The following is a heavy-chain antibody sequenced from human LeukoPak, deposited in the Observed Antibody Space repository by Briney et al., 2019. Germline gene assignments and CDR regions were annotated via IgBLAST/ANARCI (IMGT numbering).Heavy chain of an antibody. CDR2: INWNGGST. J-gene: IGHJ3*02. D-gene: IGHD6-13*01. V-gene: IGHV3-20*01. Sequence: TGGSLRLSCAVSGFAFGDYGMSWVRQAPGKGLEWVSGINWNGGSTGYADSVKGRFTISRDNAENSLYLQMNSLRAEDTALYHCARDHTAGDAFDIWGQGTMVTVSS. CDR3: ARDHTAGDAFDI. CDR1: GFAFGDYG.